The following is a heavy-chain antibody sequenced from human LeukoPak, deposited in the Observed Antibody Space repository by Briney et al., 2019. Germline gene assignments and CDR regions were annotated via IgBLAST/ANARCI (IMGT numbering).Heavy chain of an antibody. V-gene: IGHV3-30-3*01. CDR3: ARDLESYYYGSGIQGY. D-gene: IGHD3-10*01. Sequence: QSGGSLRLSCAASGFTFSSYTMNWVRQAPGKGLEWVAVISYDGSNKYYADSVKGRFTISRDNSKNTLYLQMNSLRAEDTAVYYCARDLESYYYGSGIQGYWGQGTLVTVSS. CDR1: GFTFSSYT. CDR2: ISYDGSNK. J-gene: IGHJ4*02.